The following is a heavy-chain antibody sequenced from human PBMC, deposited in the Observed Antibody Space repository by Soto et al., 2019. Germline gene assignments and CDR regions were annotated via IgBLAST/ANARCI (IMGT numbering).Heavy chain of an antibody. V-gene: IGHV1-69*12. Sequence: VQLVQSGDEVNKPGSSVKVSCKASGGTFSSYAISWVRQAPGQGLEWMGGIIPIFGTAHDEQKFQGRVTIPADESTSPAYLERSRLRSEDTAVYYCARGANYYEPNNWFDPWGQGTLVTVPS. J-gene: IGHJ5*02. D-gene: IGHD3-22*01. CDR2: IIPIFGTA. CDR1: GGTFSSYA. CDR3: ARGANYYEPNNWFDP.